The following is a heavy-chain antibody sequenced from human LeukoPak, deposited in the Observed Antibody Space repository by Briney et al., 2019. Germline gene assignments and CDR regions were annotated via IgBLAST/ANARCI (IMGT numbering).Heavy chain of an antibody. CDR3: ARKLTPYDSSPGTH. D-gene: IGHD3-22*01. CDR1: GYTFTSYG. Sequence: AASVKVTCKGSGYTFTSYGISWVRQPPAQGLEWMGLISAYNGNTNYAQKLQGRVTMTTDKYTSTAYMELRSLRSDDTAVYYCARKLTPYDSSPGTHWGQGTLVTVSS. CDR2: ISAYNGNT. V-gene: IGHV1-18*01. J-gene: IGHJ4*02.